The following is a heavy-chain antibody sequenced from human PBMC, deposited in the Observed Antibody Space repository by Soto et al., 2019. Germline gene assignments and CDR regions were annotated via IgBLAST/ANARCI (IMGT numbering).Heavy chain of an antibody. J-gene: IGHJ4*02. CDR2: ISSTTNYI. Sequence: LRLSCAASGFTFTRYSMNWVRQAPGKGLEWVSSISSTTNYIYYGDSMKGRFTISRDNAKNSLYLEMNSLRAEDTAVYYCARESENLTSNFDYWGQGTLVTVSS. CDR1: GFTFTRYS. CDR3: ARESENLTSNFDY. V-gene: IGHV3-21*06.